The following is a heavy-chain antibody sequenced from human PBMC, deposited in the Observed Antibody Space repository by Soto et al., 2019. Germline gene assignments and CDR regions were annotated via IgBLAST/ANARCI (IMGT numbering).Heavy chain of an antibody. V-gene: IGHV3-23*01. D-gene: IGHD3-16*02. CDR2: ISGSGST. J-gene: IGHJ4*02. CDR1: GFTFSSYA. CDR3: AKEKDYDYFWGSYHYTSDY. Sequence: GGSLRLSCAASGFTFSSYAMSWVRQAPGKGLEWVSAISGSGSTFYADSVKGRFTISRDNSKNTLYLQMNSLRAEDTAVYYCAKEKDYDYFWGSYHYTSDYWGQGTLVTVSS.